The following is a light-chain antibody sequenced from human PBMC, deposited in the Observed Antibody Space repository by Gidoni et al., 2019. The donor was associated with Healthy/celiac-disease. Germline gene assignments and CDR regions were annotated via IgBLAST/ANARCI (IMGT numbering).Light chain of an antibody. J-gene: IGKJ1*01. CDR3: QQYGNLPPT. V-gene: IGKV1-33*01. Sequence: EIQMNQSPSSISASVVERVTITCQESQDISNYLNWYQQKQGKSPKLLIYVASNLETVVPSTFSVSGSGTDFTFTISSLQPEDIATYYCQQYGNLPPTFGQGTKVEIK. CDR1: QDISNY. CDR2: VAS.